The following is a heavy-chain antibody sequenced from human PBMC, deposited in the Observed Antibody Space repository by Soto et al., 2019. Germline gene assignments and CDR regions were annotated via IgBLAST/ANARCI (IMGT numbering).Heavy chain of an antibody. V-gene: IGHV1-69*12. CDR1: GGTFSSYA. Sequence: QVQLVQSGAEVRQPASSVKVSCKTSGGTFSSYAISWVRQAPGQGLEWMGGIVPIVDTSTYAQKFQGRVTSTADESTSTADMELSSLRSDDTAIYYCVRVVAIPGYPDNWGQGTLVTVSS. J-gene: IGHJ4*02. CDR3: VRVVAIPGYPDN. D-gene: IGHD5-12*01. CDR2: IVPIVDTS.